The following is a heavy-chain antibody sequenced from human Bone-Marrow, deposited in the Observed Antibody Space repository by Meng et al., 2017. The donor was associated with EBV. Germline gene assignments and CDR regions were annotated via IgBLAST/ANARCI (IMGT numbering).Heavy chain of an antibody. D-gene: IGHD6-19*01. CDR2: VSHSGST. V-gene: IGHV4-4*02. J-gene: IGHJ4*02. Sequence: EEWGRGVGTPSGTLCLLCAVSCASISSGYWWTWVRQPPGTGLEWIGEVSHSGSTHYNPSLKSRVTISLDKSENQFFLKVTSVTAADTAVYYCAASPGWWRLDYWGQGTLVTVSS. CDR1: CASISSGYW. CDR3: AASPGWWRLDY.